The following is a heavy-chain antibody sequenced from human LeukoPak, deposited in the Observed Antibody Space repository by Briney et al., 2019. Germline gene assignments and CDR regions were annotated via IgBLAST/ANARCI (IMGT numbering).Heavy chain of an antibody. CDR1: GFTFNSYV. V-gene: IGHV3-23*01. CDR2: INGSGGST. D-gene: IGHD6-13*01. CDR3: ATGSTLTTQYSSSWYASDYYYGMDV. Sequence: PGGSLRLSCAASGFTFNSYVMTWVRQAPGKGLEWVSDINGSGGSTNYAGSVKGRFTISRDNSKNTLYLQMNSLRAEDTAVYYCATGSTLTTQYSSSWYASDYYYGMDVWGQGTTVTVSS. J-gene: IGHJ6*02.